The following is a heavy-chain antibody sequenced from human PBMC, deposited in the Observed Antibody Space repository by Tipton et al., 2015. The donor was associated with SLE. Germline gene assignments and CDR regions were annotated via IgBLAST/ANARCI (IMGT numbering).Heavy chain of an antibody. CDR3: AAVAASRYYYGMDV. CDR2: ISHRGST. Sequence: TLSLTCTVSGGSISSGGYYWSWIRQHPGKGLEWIGEISHRGSTNYNPSLKGRVTISADTSKNQFSLKLSSVTAADTAVYYCAAVAASRYYYGMDVWGQGTTVTVSS. CDR1: GGSISSGGYY. V-gene: IGHV4-31*03. D-gene: IGHD2-15*01. J-gene: IGHJ6*02.